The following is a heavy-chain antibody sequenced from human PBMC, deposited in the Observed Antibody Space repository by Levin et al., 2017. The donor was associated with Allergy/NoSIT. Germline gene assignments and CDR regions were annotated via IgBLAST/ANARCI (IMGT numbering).Heavy chain of an antibody. D-gene: IGHD5-18*01. J-gene: IGHJ6*02. CDR2: IIPIFGTA. Sequence: ASVKVSCKASGGTFSSYAISRVRQAPGQGLEWMGGIIPIFGTANYAQKFQGRVTITADESTSTAYMELSSLRSEDTAVYYCAGGDTAMIYYYYYGMDVWGQGTTVTVSS. CDR3: AGGDTAMIYYYYYGMDV. V-gene: IGHV1-69*13. CDR1: GGTFSSYA.